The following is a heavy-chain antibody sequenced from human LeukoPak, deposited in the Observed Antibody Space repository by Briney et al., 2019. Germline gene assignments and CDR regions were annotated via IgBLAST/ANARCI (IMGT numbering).Heavy chain of an antibody. CDR1: GRTLTSYA. Sequence: ASVKVSCKASGRTLTSYAISWVRQAPGQELEWMGGIIPIFGTTNYAQKYQDRVTITADKSTSTAYMKLSSLRSEDTAVYYCARVVGLTGYSSNWYSGYYYYMDVWGKGTTVTVSS. J-gene: IGHJ6*03. V-gene: IGHV1-69*06. CDR3: ARVVGLTGYSSNWYSGYYYYMDV. CDR2: IIPIFGTT. D-gene: IGHD6-13*01.